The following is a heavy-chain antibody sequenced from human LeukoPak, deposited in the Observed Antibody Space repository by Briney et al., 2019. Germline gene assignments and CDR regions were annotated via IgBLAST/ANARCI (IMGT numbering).Heavy chain of an antibody. Sequence: PSETLSLTCTVSGGSISSYYWSWTRQPPGKGLEWIGYIYYSGSTNYNPSLKSRVTISVDTSKNQFSLKLSSVTAADTAVYYCARVSSGWYPNYYYYYGMDVWGKGTTVTVSS. D-gene: IGHD6-19*01. CDR2: IYYSGST. CDR1: GGSISSYY. V-gene: IGHV4-59*01. J-gene: IGHJ6*04. CDR3: ARVSSGWYPNYYYYYGMDV.